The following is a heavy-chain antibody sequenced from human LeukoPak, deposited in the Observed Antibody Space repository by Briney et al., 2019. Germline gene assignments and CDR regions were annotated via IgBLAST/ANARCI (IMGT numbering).Heavy chain of an antibody. Sequence: ASVKVSCKASGYTFINYDITWVRQAPGQGLEWMGWISTYNGNPNPAEKFQGRVTMTTDTSTSTAYMEVRSLLSDDTAVYYCARVMGPPDYWGQGTLVTVSS. J-gene: IGHJ4*02. CDR1: GYTFINYD. CDR3: ARVMGPPDY. D-gene: IGHD2-8*01. CDR2: ISTYNGNP. V-gene: IGHV1-18*01.